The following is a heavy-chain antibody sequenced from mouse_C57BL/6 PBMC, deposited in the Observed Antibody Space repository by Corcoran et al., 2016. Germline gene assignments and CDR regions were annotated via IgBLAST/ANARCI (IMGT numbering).Heavy chain of an antibody. J-gene: IGHJ3*01. CDR1: GYTFTTYG. CDR3: ARGGDYDWDWFAY. Sequence: QIQLVQSGPELKRPGETVKISCKASGYTFTTYGMSWVKQAPGKGLKWMGWINTYSGVPTYADDFKGRFAFPLETSASTGYLQINNLENEDTATNFCARGGDYDWDWFAYWGQGTLVTVSA. CDR2: INTYSGVP. D-gene: IGHD2-4*01. V-gene: IGHV9-3*01.